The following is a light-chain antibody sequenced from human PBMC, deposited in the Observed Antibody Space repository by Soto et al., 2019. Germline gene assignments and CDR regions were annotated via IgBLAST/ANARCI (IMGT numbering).Light chain of an antibody. V-gene: IGKV1-27*01. CDR1: QGISNY. CDR2: AAS. CDR3: QKYNSAPPWT. J-gene: IGKJ1*01. Sequence: DIQMTQSPSSLSASVGDRVTITCRASQGISNYLAWYQQKPGKVPKLLIYAASTLQSGVPSRFSGSGSGTDFTLTSSSLQPEDVATYYCQKYNSAPPWTVGKGTKVEIK.